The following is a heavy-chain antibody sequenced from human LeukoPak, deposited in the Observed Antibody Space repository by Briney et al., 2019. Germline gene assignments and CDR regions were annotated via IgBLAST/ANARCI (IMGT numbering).Heavy chain of an antibody. CDR2: ISGSGGST. J-gene: IGHJ4*02. CDR3: AKDWANYYDSSAYFDY. CDR1: GFTFSSYA. V-gene: IGHV3-23*01. D-gene: IGHD3-22*01. Sequence: SGGSLRLSRAASGFTFSSYAMSWVRQAPGKGLEWVSAISGSGGSTYYADSMKGRFTISRDNSKNTLYLQMNSLRAEDTAVYYCAKDWANYYDSSAYFDYWGQGTLVTVSS.